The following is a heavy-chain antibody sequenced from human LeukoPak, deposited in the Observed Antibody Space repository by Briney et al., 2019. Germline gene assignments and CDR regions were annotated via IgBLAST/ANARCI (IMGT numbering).Heavy chain of an antibody. J-gene: IGHJ6*02. V-gene: IGHV4-39*07. D-gene: IGHD2-15*01. Sequence: PSETLSLTCTVSGGSISSSSYYWGWIRQPPGKGLEWIGSIYYSGSTYYNPSLKSRVTISVDTSKNQFSLKLSSVTAADTAVYYCARDGSPLGYCSGGSCYSSNYYGMDVWGQGTTVTVSS. CDR1: GGSISSSSYY. CDR3: ARDGSPLGYCSGGSCYSSNYYGMDV. CDR2: IYYSGST.